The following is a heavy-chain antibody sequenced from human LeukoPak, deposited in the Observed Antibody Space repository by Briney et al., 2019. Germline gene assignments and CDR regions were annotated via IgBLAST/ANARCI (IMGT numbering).Heavy chain of an antibody. CDR2: IYYSGST. V-gene: IGHV4-30-4*01. D-gene: IGHD5-24*01. CDR3: ARRRGAGYYGMDV. Sequence: SQTLSLTCTVSGGSISSGDYYWSWIRQPPGKGLEWIGYIYYSGSTYYNPSLKSRVTISVDTSKNQFSLKLSSVTAADTAVYYCARRRGAGYYGMDVWGQGTTVTVSS. J-gene: IGHJ6*02. CDR1: GGSISSGDYY.